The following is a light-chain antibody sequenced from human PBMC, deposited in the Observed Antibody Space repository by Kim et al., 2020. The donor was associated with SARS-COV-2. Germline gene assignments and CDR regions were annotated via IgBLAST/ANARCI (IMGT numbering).Light chain of an antibody. CDR2: GAS. J-gene: IGKJ4*01. Sequence: SVCDRITIACRAGQSIGTRLNLYKQRSGKAPKLLIYGASSLQSGVPSRFSGAGSGTDFTLTISSLQPEDFATYYCQQSFSTPWLSFGGGTKVDIK. V-gene: IGKV1-39*01. CDR3: QQSFSTPWLS. CDR1: QSIGTR.